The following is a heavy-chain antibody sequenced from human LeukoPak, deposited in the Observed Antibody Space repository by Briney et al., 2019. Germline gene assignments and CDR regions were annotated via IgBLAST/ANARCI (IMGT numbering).Heavy chain of an antibody. CDR3: AGQTCGGDRPIDY. J-gene: IGHJ4*02. CDR2: INHSGST. CDR1: GGSFSGYY. V-gene: IGHV4-34*01. Sequence: PSETLSLTCAVYGGSFSGYYWSWIRQPPGKGLEWIGEINHSGSTNYNPSLKSRVTISVDTSKNQFSLKLSSVTAADTAVYYCAGQTCGGDRPIDYWGQGTLVTVSS. D-gene: IGHD2-21*01.